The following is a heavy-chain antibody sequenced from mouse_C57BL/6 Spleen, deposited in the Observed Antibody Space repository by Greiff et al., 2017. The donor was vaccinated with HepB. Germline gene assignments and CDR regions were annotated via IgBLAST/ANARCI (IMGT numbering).Heavy chain of an antibody. Sequence: QVQLQQSGAELARPGASVKLSCKASGYTFTSYGISWVKQRTGQGLEWIGEIYPRSGNTYYNEKFKGKATLTADKSYSTAYMELRSLTSEDTAVYLCARCPFITTVVATPAWFAYWGQGTLVTVSA. D-gene: IGHD1-1*01. J-gene: IGHJ3*01. CDR3: ARCPFITTVVATPAWFAY. CDR1: GYTFTSYG. CDR2: IYPRSGNT. V-gene: IGHV1-81*01.